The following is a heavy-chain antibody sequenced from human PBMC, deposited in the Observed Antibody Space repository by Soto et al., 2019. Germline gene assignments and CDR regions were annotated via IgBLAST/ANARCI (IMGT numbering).Heavy chain of an antibody. Sequence: QITLKESGPTLVKPTQTLTLTCTFSGFSLSTSGVGVGWIRQPPGKALEWLALIYWDDDKRYSPSLKTRLTITKDTSKNQVVLTLTNVDPVDTATYYCVHDYVANYGMDVWVQGTTVTVSS. V-gene: IGHV2-5*02. CDR2: IYWDDDK. CDR3: VHDYVANYGMDV. D-gene: IGHD4-17*01. CDR1: GFSLSTSGVG. J-gene: IGHJ6*02.